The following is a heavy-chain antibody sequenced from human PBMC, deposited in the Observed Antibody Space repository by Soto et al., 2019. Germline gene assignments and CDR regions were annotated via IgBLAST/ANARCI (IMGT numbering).Heavy chain of an antibody. Sequence: PSETLSLTCAVSGGSISRYYWRWIRQPPGKGLEWIGYIYYSGITNYNPSLKSRVTISVDTSKNQFSLKLSSVTAADAAVYYCARYKSNYYYGMDVWGQGTTVTVSS. J-gene: IGHJ6*02. CDR3: ARYKSNYYYGMDV. CDR1: GGSISRYY. V-gene: IGHV4-59*01. CDR2: IYYSGIT. D-gene: IGHD1-20*01.